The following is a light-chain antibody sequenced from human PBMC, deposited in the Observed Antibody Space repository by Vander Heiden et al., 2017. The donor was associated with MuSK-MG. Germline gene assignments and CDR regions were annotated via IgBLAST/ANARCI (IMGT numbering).Light chain of an antibody. CDR2: GAS. J-gene: IGKJ4*01. CDR1: ESLSTSY. CDR3: HQDSASLG. V-gene: IGKV3-20*01. Sequence: EIVLTQSPGTLSLSPGERATLSCRASESLSTSYLAWYQQRPGQPPRLLIYGASSRAAGIPDRFSGSGSGTDFTLTSSRREPEDFAVYYCHQDSASLGFGGGTKVEI.